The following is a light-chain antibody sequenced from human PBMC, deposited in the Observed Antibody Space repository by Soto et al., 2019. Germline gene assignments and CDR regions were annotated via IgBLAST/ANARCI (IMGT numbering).Light chain of an antibody. J-gene: IGKJ1*01. V-gene: IGKV3-15*01. CDR3: QQYNNWPRT. CDR2: GAT. CDR1: QSVSIL. Sequence: IAMTKSPATLSVSXGXXXXPXXXASQSVSILLAWYQQKPGQAPRLLIHGATTRATGIPARFSGSGSGTEFTLTISSLQSEDFAVYYCQQYNNWPRTFGQGTKVDIK.